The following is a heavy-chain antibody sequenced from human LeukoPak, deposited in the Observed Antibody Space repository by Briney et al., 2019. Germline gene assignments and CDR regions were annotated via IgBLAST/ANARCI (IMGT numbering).Heavy chain of an antibody. D-gene: IGHD2-21*02. J-gene: IGHJ6*02. CDR3: ARQGGCGGDCYGYYYGVDV. V-gene: IGHV4-59*11. Sequence: SETLSCTCTGSGGTISRHYWSWIRQAPGNGLEWIGYVFYTGSTYYNPFLKSGVTISLDTSKNQFSLKLSSVTAADTAVYYCARQGGCGGDCYGYYYGVDVWGQGTTVTVSS. CDR1: GGTISRHY. CDR2: VFYTGST.